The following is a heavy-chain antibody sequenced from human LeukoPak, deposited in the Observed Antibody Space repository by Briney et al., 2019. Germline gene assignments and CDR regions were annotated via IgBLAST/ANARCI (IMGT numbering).Heavy chain of an antibody. J-gene: IGHJ2*01. V-gene: IGHV1-8*03. Sequence: GASVKVSCKASGYTFTSYDINWVRQATGQGLEWMGWMTPNSGYTGYAQKFQGRVTITRNTSITTACMELSSLRFEDTAVYYCARGRDGYNFGYFDLWGRGTLVTVSS. D-gene: IGHD5-24*01. CDR3: ARGRDGYNFGYFDL. CDR1: GYTFTSYD. CDR2: MTPNSGYT.